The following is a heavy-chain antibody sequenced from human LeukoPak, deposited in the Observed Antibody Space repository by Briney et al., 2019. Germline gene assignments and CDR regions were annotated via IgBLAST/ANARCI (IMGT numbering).Heavy chain of an antibody. CDR2: VLPIFGTA. CDR3: ARAEDQGRYFDWLPGFAP. CDR1: GYSFSSYS. V-gene: IGHV1-69*13. J-gene: IGHJ5*02. Sequence: ASVKVSCKASGYSFSSYSITWVRQAPGQGLEWMGGVLPIFGTAIYAQKWQGRVTITADESTSTAYMELRSLRSEDTAIYYCARAEDQGRYFDWLPGFAPWGQGTQVIVSS. D-gene: IGHD3-9*01.